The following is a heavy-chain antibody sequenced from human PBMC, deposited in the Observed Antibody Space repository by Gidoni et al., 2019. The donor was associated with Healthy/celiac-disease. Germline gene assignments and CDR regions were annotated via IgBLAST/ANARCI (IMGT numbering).Heavy chain of an antibody. CDR3: ARDPAVTIFGVALN. CDR1: GFTFSSYA. D-gene: IGHD3-3*01. V-gene: IGHV3-30*04. J-gene: IGHJ4*02. Sequence: QVQLVESGGGVVQHGRSLRLSCAASGFTFSSYAMHWVRQAPGKGLEWVAVISYDGSNKYYADSVKGRFTISRDNSKNTLYLQMNSLRAEDTAVYYCARDPAVTIFGVALNWGQGTLVTVSS. CDR2: ISYDGSNK.